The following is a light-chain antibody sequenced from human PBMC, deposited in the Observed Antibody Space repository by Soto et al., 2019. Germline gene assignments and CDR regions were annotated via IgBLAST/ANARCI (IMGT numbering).Light chain of an antibody. Sequence: DIVMTQSPDSLAVSLGERATINCKSSQSVLYSSNNKNYLGWYQQKLGQPPKLLIYWASTRESGVPDRFSGSGSGTDFTLTISSLQAEDVAVYYCQHYYDIPPTFGQGTKVEIK. J-gene: IGKJ1*01. V-gene: IGKV4-1*01. CDR3: QHYYDIPPT. CDR2: WAS. CDR1: QSVLYSSNNKNY.